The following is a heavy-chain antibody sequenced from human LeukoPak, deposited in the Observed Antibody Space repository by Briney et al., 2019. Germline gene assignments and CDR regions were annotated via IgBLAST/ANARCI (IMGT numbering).Heavy chain of an antibody. CDR3: ARVGLDIVVVPAASDNWFDP. D-gene: IGHD2-2*03. J-gene: IGHJ5*02. CDR2: MNPNSGNT. CDR1: GYAFTIYD. Sequence: ASVKVSCKASGYAFTIYDINWVRRATGQGRGRMGWMNPNSGNTGYAQKFQGRVTITRNTSISTAYMELSSLRSEDTAVYYCARVGLDIVVVPAASDNWFDPWGQGTLVTVSS. V-gene: IGHV1-8*01.